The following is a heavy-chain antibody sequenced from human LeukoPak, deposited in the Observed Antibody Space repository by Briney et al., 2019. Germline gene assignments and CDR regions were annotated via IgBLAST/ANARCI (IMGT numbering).Heavy chain of an antibody. CDR2: ISGSGGST. V-gene: IGHV3-23*01. CDR1: GFTFSSYA. Sequence: HPGGSLRLSCAASGFTFSSYAMSWVRQAPGKGLEWVSAISGSGGSTYYADSVKGRFTISRDNSKNTVYLQMNSLRVDDSAVYYCAKRKNSPGYSNLDQWGQGTLVTVSS. CDR3: AKRKNSPGYSNLDQ. J-gene: IGHJ4*02. D-gene: IGHD5-12*01.